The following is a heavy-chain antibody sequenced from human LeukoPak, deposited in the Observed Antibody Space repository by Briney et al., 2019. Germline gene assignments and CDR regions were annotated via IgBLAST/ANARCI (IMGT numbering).Heavy chain of an antibody. CDR1: GFNMRVYW. Sequence: PGGSLRLSCEASGFNMRVYWMSWVRQAPGRGLEWLGNIKQEGSERNYVPSVKGRFTNSSDNAKQSLYLPITSLRDQDTAVYYCARDWGASCHFFDYWGEGTLVTVSS. V-gene: IGHV3-7*01. CDR3: ARDWGASCHFFDY. D-gene: IGHD3-16*01. J-gene: IGHJ4*02. CDR2: IKQEGSER.